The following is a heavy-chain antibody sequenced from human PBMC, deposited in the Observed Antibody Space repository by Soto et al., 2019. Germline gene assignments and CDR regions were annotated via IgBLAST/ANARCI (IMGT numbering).Heavy chain of an antibody. CDR3: ARVGLWLGKFDH. CDR1: DLIVSVNY. J-gene: IGHJ4*02. Sequence: EVQLVESGGGLVQPGGSLRLSCAASDLIVSVNYMSWVRQAPGEGLEWVSLINGNGNPYYADSVKGRFTISRDNSKNTVYLQMNNLRAEDTAVYYCARVGLWLGKFDHWGQGTLVTVSS. CDR2: INGNGNP. D-gene: IGHD6-19*01. V-gene: IGHV3-66*01.